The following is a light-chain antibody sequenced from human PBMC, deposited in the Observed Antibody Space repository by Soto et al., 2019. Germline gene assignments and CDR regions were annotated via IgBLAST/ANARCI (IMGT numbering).Light chain of an antibody. CDR2: FTS. CDR3: QQSYSTPRT. Sequence: DIQMTQSPSSLSASVGDTVTITRRPSENIGSYLNWYQQRPGKAPELLIYFTSRLQSGVPSRFSGSGSGTDFTLTINSLQFEDSATYYCQQSYSTPRTFGPGTKVDIK. CDR1: ENIGSY. J-gene: IGKJ3*01. V-gene: IGKV1-39*01.